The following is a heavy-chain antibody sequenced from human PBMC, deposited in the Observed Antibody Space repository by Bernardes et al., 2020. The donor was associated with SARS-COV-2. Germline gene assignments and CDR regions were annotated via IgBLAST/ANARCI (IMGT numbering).Heavy chain of an antibody. D-gene: IGHD4-17*01. V-gene: IGHV3-74*03. CDR2: IASDGSGT. CDR1: GFTFSSYW. CDR3: VRGASSDYGRFEY. Sequence: GGSLRLSCAASGFTFSSYWMHWVRQAPGKGLVWVSRIASDGSGTAYTDSVKGRFSISRDNAKNTLYLQMNSLGAEDTAVYYCVRGASSDYGRFEYWGQVALVTVS. J-gene: IGHJ4*02.